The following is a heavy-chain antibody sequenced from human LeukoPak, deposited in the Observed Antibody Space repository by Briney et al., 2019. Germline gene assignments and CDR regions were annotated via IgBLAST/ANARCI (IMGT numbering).Heavy chain of an antibody. D-gene: IGHD2-2*01. CDR1: GYTFTSYY. J-gene: IGHJ4*02. V-gene: IGHV1-46*01. Sequence: ASVKVSCKASGYTFTSYYMHWVRQAPGQGLEWMGIINPSGGSTSYAQKFQGRVTMTRDTSISTAYMELSRLRSDDTAVYYCARLKAVVVPAAMYSGAGTGYYFDYWGQGTLVTVSS. CDR3: ARLKAVVVPAAMYSGAGTGYYFDY. CDR2: INPSGGST.